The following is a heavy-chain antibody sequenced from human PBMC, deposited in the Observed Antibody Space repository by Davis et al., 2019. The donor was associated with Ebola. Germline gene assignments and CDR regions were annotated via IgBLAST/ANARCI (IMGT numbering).Heavy chain of an antibody. J-gene: IGHJ5*02. V-gene: IGHV5-51*01. CDR3: ASASLTRYCSGGSCYSGTNWFDP. CDR1: GYSFTSYW. D-gene: IGHD2-15*01. CDR2: IYPGDSDT. Sequence: GGSLRLSCKGSGYSFTSYWIGWVRQMPGKGLEWMGIIYPGDSDTRYSPSFQGQVTISADKSISTAYLQWSSLKASDTAMYYCASASLTRYCSGGSCYSGTNWFDPWGQGTLVTVSS.